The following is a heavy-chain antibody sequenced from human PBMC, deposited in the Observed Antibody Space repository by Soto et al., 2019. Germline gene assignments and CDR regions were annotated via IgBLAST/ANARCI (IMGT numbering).Heavy chain of an antibody. CDR1: GFSLSTSGVG. CDR2: IYWDDDK. Sequence: QITLKESGPTLVKPTQTLTLTCTFSGFSLSTSGVGVGGIPQPPGKALEWLALIYWDDDKRDSPFLKCRLTITKDTSKNQVVLTMTNMDPVDTATYYCAHSPYSSSSYYFAYWGQGTVVTVSS. D-gene: IGHD6-6*01. CDR3: AHSPYSSSSYYFAY. J-gene: IGHJ4*02. V-gene: IGHV2-5*02.